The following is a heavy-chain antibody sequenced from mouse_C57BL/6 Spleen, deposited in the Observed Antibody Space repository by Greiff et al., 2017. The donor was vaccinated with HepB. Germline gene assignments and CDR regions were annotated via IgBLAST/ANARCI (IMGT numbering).Heavy chain of an antibody. V-gene: IGHV5-16*01. Sequence: EVKLMESAGGLVQPGSSMKLSCTASGFTFSDYYMAWVRQVPEKGLEWVANINYDGSSTYYLDSLKSRFIISRDNAKNILYLQMSSLKSEDTATYYCARVWYPYYFDYWGQGTTLTVSS. D-gene: IGHD2-1*01. CDR1: GFTFSDYY. CDR2: INYDGSST. J-gene: IGHJ2*01. CDR3: ARVWYPYYFDY.